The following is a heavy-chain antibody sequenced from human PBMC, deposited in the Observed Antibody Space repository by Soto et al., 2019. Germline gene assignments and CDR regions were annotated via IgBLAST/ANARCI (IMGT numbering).Heavy chain of an antibody. J-gene: IGHJ6*02. Sequence: QVQLVQSGAEVKKPGASVKVSCKASGYTFTNYDISWVRQAPGQGLEWMGWSSNHNGNRKYTQKVQGRVTMTTDTPASTAYMELRSLRSDDTAVYYCARASRRYGLDVWGQGTTVTVSS. CDR3: ARASRRYGLDV. CDR2: SSNHNGNR. V-gene: IGHV1-18*01. CDR1: GYTFTNYD.